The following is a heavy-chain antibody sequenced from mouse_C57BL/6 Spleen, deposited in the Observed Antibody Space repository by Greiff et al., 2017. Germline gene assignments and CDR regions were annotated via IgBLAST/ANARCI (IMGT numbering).Heavy chain of an antibody. V-gene: IGHV1-59*01. CDR2: IDPSDSYT. CDR1: GYTFTSYW. D-gene: IGHD2-1*01. J-gene: IGHJ4*01. Sequence: QVQLQQPGAELVRPGTSVKLSCKASGYTFTSYWMHWVKQRPGQGLEWIGVIDPSDSYTNYKQKFKGKATLSVDTSSSTAYMQLSSLTSEDSAVYYCARLLYYAMDYWGQGTSVTVSA. CDR3: ARLLYYAMDY.